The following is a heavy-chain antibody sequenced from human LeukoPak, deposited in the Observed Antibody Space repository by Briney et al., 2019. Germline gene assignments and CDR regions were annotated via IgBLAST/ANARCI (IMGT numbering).Heavy chain of an antibody. CDR1: GFTFSSYG. V-gene: IGHV3-30*02. CDR3: AKDWANYYDSSGYEK. D-gene: IGHD3-22*01. Sequence: GGSLRLSCAASGFTFSSYGMHWVRQAPGKGLEWVAVIWYDGSNKYYADSVKGRFTISRDNSKNTLYLQMNSLRAEDTAVYYCAKDWANYYDSSGYEKWGQGTLVTVSS. J-gene: IGHJ4*02. CDR2: IWYDGSNK.